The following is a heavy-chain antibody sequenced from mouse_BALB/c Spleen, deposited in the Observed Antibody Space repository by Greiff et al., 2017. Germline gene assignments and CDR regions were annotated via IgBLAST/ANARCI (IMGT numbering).Heavy chain of an antibody. CDR3: ARERRGFAY. J-gene: IGHJ3*01. CDR1: GYSITSDYA. CDR2: ISYSGST. V-gene: IGHV3-2*02. Sequence: DVQLQESGPGLVKPSQSLSLTCTVTGYSITSDYAWNWIRQFPRNKLEWMGYISYSGSTSYNPSLKSRISITRDTSKNQFFLQLNSVTTEDTATYYCARERRGFAYWGQGTLVTVSA.